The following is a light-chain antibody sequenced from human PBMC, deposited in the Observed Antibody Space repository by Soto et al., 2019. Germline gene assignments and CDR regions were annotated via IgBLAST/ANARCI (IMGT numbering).Light chain of an antibody. CDR1: QSVDGSY. CDR3: HQFDSPTWT. Sequence: EIVLTQSPGTLSLSPGEGATLSCRASQSVDGSYLAWFQQKPGQAPRLLIYGTSTRPSGIPVRFSGSGSGTDFTLTISRLEPEDFAVYYCHQFDSPTWTFGQGTKVEI. V-gene: IGKV3-20*01. J-gene: IGKJ1*01. CDR2: GTS.